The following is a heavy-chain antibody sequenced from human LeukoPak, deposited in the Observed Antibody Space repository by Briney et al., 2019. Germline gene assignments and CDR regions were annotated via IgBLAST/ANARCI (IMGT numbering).Heavy chain of an antibody. J-gene: IGHJ5*02. CDR3: ARHRHSSSWYGKPYNWFDP. D-gene: IGHD6-13*01. Sequence: PSETLSLTCTVSGGSISSSSYYWGWIRQPPGKGLEWIGSIYYSGSTYYNPSLKSRVTISVDTSKNQFSLKLSSVTAADTAVYYCARHRHSSSWYGKPYNWFDPWGQGTLVTVSS. CDR1: GGSISSSSYY. CDR2: IYYSGST. V-gene: IGHV4-39*01.